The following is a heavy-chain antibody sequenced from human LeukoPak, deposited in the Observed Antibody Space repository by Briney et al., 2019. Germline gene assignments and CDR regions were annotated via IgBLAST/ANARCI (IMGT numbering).Heavy chain of an antibody. CDR1: GFTFSSYG. CDR2: ISYDGSNK. CDR3: AKDRQPYYDFWSGYYGYYFDY. J-gene: IGHJ4*02. V-gene: IGHV3-30*18. D-gene: IGHD3-3*01. Sequence: PGGSLRLSCAASGFTFSSYGMHWVRQAPGKGLEWVAVISYDGSNKYYADSVKGRFTISRDNSKNTLYLQVNSLRAEDTAVYYCAKDRQPYYDFWSGYYGYYFDYWGQGTLVTVSS.